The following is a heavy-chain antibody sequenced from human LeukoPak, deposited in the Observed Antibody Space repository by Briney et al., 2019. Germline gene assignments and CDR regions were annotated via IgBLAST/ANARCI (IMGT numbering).Heavy chain of an antibody. Sequence: GESPKISCKGSGYSFTSYWIGWVRQMPGKGLEWMGIIWPGDSDTRYSASFQGQVTISADKSNSTAYLQWSSLKASDTAMYYCARRYSGSYYPEYFDYWGQGTLVTVSS. J-gene: IGHJ4*02. D-gene: IGHD1-26*01. CDR3: ARRYSGSYYPEYFDY. CDR1: GYSFTSYW. V-gene: IGHV5-51*01. CDR2: IWPGDSDT.